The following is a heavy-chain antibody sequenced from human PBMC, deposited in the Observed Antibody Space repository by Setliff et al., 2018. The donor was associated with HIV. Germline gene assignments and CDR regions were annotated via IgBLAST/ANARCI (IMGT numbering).Heavy chain of an antibody. CDR2: IYPKSGNT. V-gene: IGHV1-18*04. CDR3: ARRGDSYGLDPIYYYYYMDV. Sequence: GASVKVSCKASGYTFTDYYMHWMRQAPGRGLEWMGWIYPKSGNTNYAQKLQGRVTMTTDTSTSTAYMELRSLRSDDTAVYYCARRGDSYGLDPIYYYYYMDVWGKGTTVTVSS. D-gene: IGHD5-18*01. J-gene: IGHJ6*03. CDR1: GYTFTDYY.